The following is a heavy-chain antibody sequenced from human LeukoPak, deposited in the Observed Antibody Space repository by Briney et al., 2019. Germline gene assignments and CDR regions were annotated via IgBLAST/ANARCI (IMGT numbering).Heavy chain of an antibody. CDR1: GFTISGHS. J-gene: IGHJ4*02. CDR2: ITTGSHYI. D-gene: IGHD4-23*01. CDR3: ATCIGGNPPFHN. V-gene: IGHV3-21*01. Sequence: GGSLRLSCAASGFTISGHSMNWVRQAPGKGLEWVSSITTGSHYIYYGDSVKGRFTISRDNAKNSLYLQMNSLRAEDTAVYYCATCIGGNPPFHNWGQGTLVTVSS.